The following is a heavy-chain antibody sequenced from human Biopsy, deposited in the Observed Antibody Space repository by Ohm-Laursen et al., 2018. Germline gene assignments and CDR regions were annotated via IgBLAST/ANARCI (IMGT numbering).Heavy chain of an antibody. CDR3: ARDPLNGHKHFDY. V-gene: IGHV1-2*02. J-gene: IGHJ4*02. Sequence: SVKVSCKSSSYTFTDYNIHWMRQAPRQGLEWLGYINCKTGATNYAQRFQGTVTMTRDTSISTAYLALGSLRSADTAIYYCARDPLNGHKHFDYWGQGSLVTVSS. CDR2: INCKTGAT. CDR1: SYTFTDYN. D-gene: IGHD2-8*01.